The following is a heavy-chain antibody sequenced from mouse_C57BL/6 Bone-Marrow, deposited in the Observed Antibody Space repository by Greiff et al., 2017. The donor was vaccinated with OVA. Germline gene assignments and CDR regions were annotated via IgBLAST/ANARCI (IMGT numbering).Heavy chain of an antibody. J-gene: IGHJ2*01. Sequence: EVHLVESGGGLVQPGGSLKLSCAASGFTFSDYYMSWVRQTPEKRLEWVAYISNGGGSTYYPDTVKGRFTISRDNAKNTLYLQMSRLKSEDTAMYYCARQNGYDGGFDYWGQGTTLTVSS. CDR3: ARQNGYDGGFDY. CDR2: ISNGGGST. V-gene: IGHV5-12*01. CDR1: GFTFSDYY. D-gene: IGHD2-2*01.